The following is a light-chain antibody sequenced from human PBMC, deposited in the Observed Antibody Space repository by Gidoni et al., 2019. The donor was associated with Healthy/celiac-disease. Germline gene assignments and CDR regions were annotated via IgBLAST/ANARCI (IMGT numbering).Light chain of an antibody. V-gene: IGKV3-15*01. CDR2: CAS. J-gene: IGKJ4*01. Sequence: EIVMTQSPATLSVSPGERATLSCRASQSVSSNLAWYQQKPGQAPMLLIYCASTRATGIPARFSGSVSGTEFTLTISSLQSEDFAVYYCQQYNNWPSLTCGGGTKVEIK. CDR1: QSVSSN. CDR3: QQYNNWPSLT.